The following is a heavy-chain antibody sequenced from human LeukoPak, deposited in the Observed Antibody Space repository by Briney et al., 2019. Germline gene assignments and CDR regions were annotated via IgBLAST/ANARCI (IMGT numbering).Heavy chain of an antibody. D-gene: IGHD5-24*01. Sequence: PSETLSLTCTVSGGSISSDSYYWGWIRQPPGKGLEFIGSVYYSGSAYYNPSLKSRVTISVDTSKNQFSLKLSSVTAADTAVYYCARVGRGGMATPTFGSWGQGTLVTVSS. V-gene: IGHV4-39*01. CDR1: GGSISSDSYY. CDR2: VYYSGSA. J-gene: IGHJ4*02. CDR3: ARVGRGGMATPTFGS.